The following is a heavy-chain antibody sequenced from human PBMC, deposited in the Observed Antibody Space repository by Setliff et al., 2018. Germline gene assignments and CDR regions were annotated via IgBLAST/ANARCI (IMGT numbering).Heavy chain of an antibody. CDR1: GYSISSGYY. J-gene: IGHJ6*02. CDR2: IYHSVDT. CDR3: AMSAAGTGFAVHLSAMDV. Sequence: SETLSLTCTVSGYSISSGYYWAWIPQPPGEGLGWIGSIYHSVDTYYNPSLQSRVTLTVDTSKNQFSVKPCSVSAADTAVYYCAMSAAGTGFAVHLSAMDVWGQGTTVTVSS. V-gene: IGHV4-38-2*02. D-gene: IGHD6-13*01.